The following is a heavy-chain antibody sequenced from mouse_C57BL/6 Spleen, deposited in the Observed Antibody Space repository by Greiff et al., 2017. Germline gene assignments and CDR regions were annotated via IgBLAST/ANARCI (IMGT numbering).Heavy chain of an antibody. J-gene: IGHJ1*03. CDR1: GYTFTDYY. CDR3: ARQYGSYFDV. V-gene: IGHV1-26*01. Sequence: VQLQQSGPELVKPGASVKISCKASGYTFTDYYMNWVKQSHGKSLEWIGDINPNNGGTSYNQKFKGKATLTVDKSSSTAYMELRSLTSEDSAVYYCARQYGSYFDVWGTGTTVTVSS. D-gene: IGHD1-1*01. CDR2: INPNNGGT.